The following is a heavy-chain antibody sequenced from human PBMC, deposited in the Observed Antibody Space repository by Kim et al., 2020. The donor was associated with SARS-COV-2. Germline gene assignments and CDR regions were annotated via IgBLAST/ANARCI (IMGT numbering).Heavy chain of an antibody. J-gene: IGHJ4*02. D-gene: IGHD6-13*01. CDR3: ARDRQQLVIDY. V-gene: IGHV1-18*01. CDR2: T. Sequence: TNYAQKLQGRVTMTTDTSTSTAYMELRSLRSDDTAVYYCARDRQQLVIDYWGQGTLVTVSS.